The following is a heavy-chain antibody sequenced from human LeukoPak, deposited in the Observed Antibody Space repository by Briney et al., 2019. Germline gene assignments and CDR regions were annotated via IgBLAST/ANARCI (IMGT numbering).Heavy chain of an antibody. CDR3: ARHRGLVYFDY. J-gene: IGHJ4*02. V-gene: IGHV4-61*08. D-gene: IGHD6-19*01. CDR2: IYYSGST. Sequence: SGPTLVNPTQTLTLTCTFSGFSLSTSGMCVSWIRQPPGKALEWIGYIYYSGSTNYNPSLKSRVTISVDTSKNQFSLKLSSVTAADTAVYYCARHRGLVYFDYWGQGTLVTVSS. CDR1: GFSLSTSGMC.